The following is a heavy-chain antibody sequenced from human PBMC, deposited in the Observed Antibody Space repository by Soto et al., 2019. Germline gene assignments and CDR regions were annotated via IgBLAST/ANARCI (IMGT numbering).Heavy chain of an antibody. Sequence: GGSLRLSCAASGFTFTDYWMRWVRQAPGKGLVWVSRINSDASRTSYADSVKGRFTISRDNAKSTLYLQMNSLRAEDTAVYYCARGGQGMGVWGQGTTVTVSS. CDR1: GFTFTDYW. CDR3: ARGGQGMGV. CDR2: INSDASRT. V-gene: IGHV3-74*01. J-gene: IGHJ6*02.